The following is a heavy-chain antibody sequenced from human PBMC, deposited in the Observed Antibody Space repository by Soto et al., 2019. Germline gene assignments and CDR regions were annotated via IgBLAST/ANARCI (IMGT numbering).Heavy chain of an antibody. CDR1: GGTFSSYA. Sequence: ASVKVSCKASGGTFSSYAISWVRQAPGQGLEWMGGIIPIFGTANYAQKFQGRVTITADESTSTAYMELSSLRSEDTAVYYCARDQRHDYHFDYWGQGTLVTVSS. D-gene: IGHD4-17*01. J-gene: IGHJ4*02. V-gene: IGHV1-69*13. CDR3: ARDQRHDYHFDY. CDR2: IIPIFGTA.